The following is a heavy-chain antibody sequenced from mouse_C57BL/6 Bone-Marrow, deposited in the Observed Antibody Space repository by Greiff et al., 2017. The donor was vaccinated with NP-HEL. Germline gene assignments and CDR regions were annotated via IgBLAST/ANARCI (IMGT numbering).Heavy chain of an antibody. D-gene: IGHD2-2*01. J-gene: IGHJ1*03. Sequence: EVKLMESGGGLVQPGGSLKLSCAASGFTFSDYYMYWVRQTPEKRLEWVAYISNGGGSTYYPDTVKGRFTISRDNAKNTLYLQMSRLKSEDTAMYCCARHSNGYYWYFDVWGTGTTVTVSS. CDR2: ISNGGGST. V-gene: IGHV5-12*01. CDR3: ARHSNGYYWYFDV. CDR1: GFTFSDYY.